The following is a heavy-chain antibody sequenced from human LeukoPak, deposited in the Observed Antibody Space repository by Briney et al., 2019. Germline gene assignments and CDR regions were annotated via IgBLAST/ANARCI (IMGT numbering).Heavy chain of an antibody. CDR1: GGSISSSSYY. V-gene: IGHV4-39*01. Sequence: PSETLSLTCTVSGGSISSSSYYWGWIRQPPGKGLEWIGNIYYSGSTYYNPSLKSRVTISVDTSKNQFSLKLSSVTAADTAVYYCARPHADYDFWSGYGNWFDPWGQGTLVTVSS. CDR2: IYYSGST. D-gene: IGHD3-3*01. CDR3: ARPHADYDFWSGYGNWFDP. J-gene: IGHJ5*02.